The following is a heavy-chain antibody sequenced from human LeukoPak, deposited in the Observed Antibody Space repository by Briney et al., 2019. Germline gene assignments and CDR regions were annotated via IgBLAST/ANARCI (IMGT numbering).Heavy chain of an antibody. CDR3: ASLINWLDP. CDR2: IYYSGST. Sequence: SETLSLTCTVSGGSISSSSYYWGWIRQPPGKGLEWIGSIYYSGSTYYNPSLKSRVTISVDTSKNQFSLKLSSVTAADTAVYYCASLINWLDPWGQGTLVTVSS. J-gene: IGHJ5*02. V-gene: IGHV4-39*07. CDR1: GGSISSSSYY.